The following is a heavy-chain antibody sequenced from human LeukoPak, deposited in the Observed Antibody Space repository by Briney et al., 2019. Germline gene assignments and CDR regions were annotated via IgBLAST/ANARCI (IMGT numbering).Heavy chain of an antibody. CDR3: AKGPLRFFYYYYGMDV. J-gene: IGHJ6*02. CDR1: GFTFSSYG. D-gene: IGHD5-12*01. Sequence: GSLRLSCAASGFTFSSYGMHWVRQAPGKGLEWVAVISYDGSNKYYADSVKGRFTISRDNSKNTLYLQMNSLRAEDTAVYYCAKGPLRFFYYYYGMDVWGQGTTVTVSS. CDR2: ISYDGSNK. V-gene: IGHV3-30*18.